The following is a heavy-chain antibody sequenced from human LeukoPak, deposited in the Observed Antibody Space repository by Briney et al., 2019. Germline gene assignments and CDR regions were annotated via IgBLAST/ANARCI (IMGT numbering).Heavy chain of an antibody. CDR3: ARAPPTVTSPEWAFDY. V-gene: IGHV3-30-3*01. J-gene: IGHJ4*02. D-gene: IGHD4-17*01. CDR1: GFTFSSYA. Sequence: GGSLRLSCAASGFTFSSYAMHWVRQAPGKGLEWVAVISYDGSNKYYADSVKGRFTISRDNSKNTLYLQMNSLRADDTAVYYCARAPPTVTSPEWAFDYWGQGTLVTVSS. CDR2: ISYDGSNK.